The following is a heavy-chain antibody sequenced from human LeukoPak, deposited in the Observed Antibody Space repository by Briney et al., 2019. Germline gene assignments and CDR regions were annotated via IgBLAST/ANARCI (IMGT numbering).Heavy chain of an antibody. CDR3: ARAGGYSSSWYLSYYYYYMDV. CDR1: GYSISTGYY. Sequence: SETLSLTCTVSGYSISTGYYWDWIRQPPGKGLEWIGTFYHGGSTYYNPSLKSRVTISVDTSKNQFSLKLSSVTAADTAVYYCARAGGYSSSWYLSYYYYYMDVWGKGTTVTVSS. CDR2: FYHGGST. D-gene: IGHD6-13*01. V-gene: IGHV4-38-2*02. J-gene: IGHJ6*03.